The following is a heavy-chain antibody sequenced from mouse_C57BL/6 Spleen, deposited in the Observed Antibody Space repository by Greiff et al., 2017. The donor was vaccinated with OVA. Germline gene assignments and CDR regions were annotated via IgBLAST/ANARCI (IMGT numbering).Heavy chain of an antibody. J-gene: IGHJ4*01. CDR2: IHPNSGST. CDR1: GYTFTSYW. Sequence: VQLQQPGAELVKPGASVKLSCKASGYTFTSYWMHWVKQRPGQGLEWIGMIHPNSGSTNYNEKFKSKATLTVDKSASTAYMQLSSLTSEDSAVYYGAREVYVRGLWAMDYWGQGTSVTVSS. V-gene: IGHV1-64*01. D-gene: IGHD1-1*02. CDR3: AREVYVRGLWAMDY.